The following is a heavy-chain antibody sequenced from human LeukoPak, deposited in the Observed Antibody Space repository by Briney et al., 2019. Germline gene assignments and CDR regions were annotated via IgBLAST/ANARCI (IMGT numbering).Heavy chain of an antibody. V-gene: IGHV1-2*02. Sequence: ASVKVSCKTSGYSFTAFYIHWVRQAPGQGLEWMGWIHPRRGDTNYAQKFQGRVTMTRDTSISTAYLDLSSLRSDDTAVYYCARDGDHGTGSYYRGCIDSWGQGTPVTVSP. CDR1: GYSFTAFY. J-gene: IGHJ4*02. CDR3: ARDGDHGTGSYYRGCIDS. D-gene: IGHD3-10*01. CDR2: IHPRRGDT.